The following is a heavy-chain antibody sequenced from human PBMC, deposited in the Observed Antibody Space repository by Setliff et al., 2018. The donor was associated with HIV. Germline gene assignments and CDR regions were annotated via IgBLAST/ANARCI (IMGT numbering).Heavy chain of an antibody. CDR3: ARSPESRGYSYGFIT. D-gene: IGHD5-18*01. CDR1: GGFISSYY. V-gene: IGHV4-4*07. Sequence: PSETLSLTCTVSGGFISSYYWNWIRQPAGKGLEWIGRIYTSGSTNYNPSLKSRFTISRDNSKNTLYLQMNSLTPEDTAVYYCARSPESRGYSYGFITWGQGTLVTSPQ. J-gene: IGHJ5*02. CDR2: IYTSGST.